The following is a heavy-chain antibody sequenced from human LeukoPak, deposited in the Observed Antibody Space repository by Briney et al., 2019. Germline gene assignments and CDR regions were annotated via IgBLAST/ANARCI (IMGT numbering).Heavy chain of an antibody. V-gene: IGHV3-23*01. D-gene: IGHD3-9*01. CDR2: ISGSGGST. CDR3: AKDPESQHDILTGYRSPAFDI. CDR1: GFTVSSNY. Sequence: GGSLRLSCAASGFTVSSNYMSWVRQAPGKGLEWVSAISGSGGSTYYADSVKGRFTISRDNSKNTLYLQMNSLRAEDTAVYYWAKDPESQHDILTGYRSPAFDIWGQGTMVTVSS. J-gene: IGHJ3*02.